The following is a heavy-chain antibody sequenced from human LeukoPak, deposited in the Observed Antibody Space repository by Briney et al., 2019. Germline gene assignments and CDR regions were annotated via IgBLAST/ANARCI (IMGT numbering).Heavy chain of an antibody. J-gene: IGHJ3*02. V-gene: IGHV3-9*03. CDR3: AKVGYGDYGAFDI. D-gene: IGHD4-17*01. CDR1: GFTFDDYV. Sequence: PGRSLRPSCAASGFTFDDYVMHWVRQAPGKGLEWVSGISWNSGSIGYADSVKGRFTISRDNAKNSLYLQMNSLRAEDMALYYCAKVGYGDYGAFDIWGQGTMVTVSS. CDR2: ISWNSGSI.